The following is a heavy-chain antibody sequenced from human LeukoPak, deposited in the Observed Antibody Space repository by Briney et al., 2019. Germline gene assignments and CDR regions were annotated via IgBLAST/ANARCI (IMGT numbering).Heavy chain of an antibody. CDR1: GFTFSSYA. CDR2: VSGSGTST. CDR3: AKTSAVVIMPAANLNY. V-gene: IGHV3-23*01. Sequence: PGGSLGLSCAASGFTFSSYAMSWVRQAPGKGLEWVSSVSGSGTSTYYADSVKGRFTISRDNSKNTLYLQMNSLRAEDTAVYYCAKTSAVVIMPAANLNYWGQGTLVTVSS. D-gene: IGHD2-2*01. J-gene: IGHJ4*02.